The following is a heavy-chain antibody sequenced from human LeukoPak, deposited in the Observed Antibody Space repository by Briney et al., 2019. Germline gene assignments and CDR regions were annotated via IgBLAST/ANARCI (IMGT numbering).Heavy chain of an antibody. V-gene: IGHV3-7*01. Sequence: PGGSLRLSCAASGFTFSSYWMSWVRQAPGKGLEWVANIKQDGSEKYYVDSVKGRFTISRDNAKNSLYLQMNSLRTEDTAVYYCAKAHWVRYYFDYWGQGTLVTVSS. CDR1: GFTFSSYW. J-gene: IGHJ4*02. CDR2: IKQDGSEK. D-gene: IGHD7-27*01. CDR3: AKAHWVRYYFDY.